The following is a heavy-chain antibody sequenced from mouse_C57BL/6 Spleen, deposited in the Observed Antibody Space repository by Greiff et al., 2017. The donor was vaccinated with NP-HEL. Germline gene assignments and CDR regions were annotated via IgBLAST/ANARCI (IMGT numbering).Heavy chain of an antibody. CDR3: AREGVTTVVYCDY. V-gene: IGHV1-7*01. Sequence: QVQLQQSGAELAKPGASVKLSCKASGYTFTSYWMHWVKQRPGQGLEWIGYINPSSGYTKYNQKFKDKATLTEDKSSSTAYMQLSSLTYEDSAVYYSAREGVTTVVYCDYWGQGTTLTVSS. CDR1: GYTFTSYW. D-gene: IGHD1-1*01. J-gene: IGHJ2*01. CDR2: INPSSGYT.